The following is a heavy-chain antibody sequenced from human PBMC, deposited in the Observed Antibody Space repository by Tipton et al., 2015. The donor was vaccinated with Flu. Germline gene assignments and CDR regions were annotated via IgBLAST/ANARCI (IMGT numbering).Heavy chain of an antibody. CDR3: ARVDGTRGMDV. Sequence: TLSLTCTVSGGSISSFYWSWIRQPAGKGLEWIGRMYSSGTTKYNPSLKSRVTMSVDTTKNQFSLKLSSVTAADTAVYYCARVDGTRGMDVWGQGTTVTVS. J-gene: IGHJ6*02. CDR2: MYSSGTT. V-gene: IGHV4-4*07. CDR1: GGSISSFY. D-gene: IGHD5-24*01.